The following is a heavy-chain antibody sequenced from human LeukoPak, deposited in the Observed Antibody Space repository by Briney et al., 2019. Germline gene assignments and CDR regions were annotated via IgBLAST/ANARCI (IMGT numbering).Heavy chain of an antibody. D-gene: IGHD2-21*02. CDR3: ARDGGRGRDCDY. CDR1: GFIFSNYW. J-gene: IGHJ4*02. Sequence: PGVSLTLSCAASGFIFSNYWMSWVRQARGKALEWVAKVNQDRSDKYNGDSLEGRFTITRDNAQNSLYLQMNSLRAEDTAVYYCARDGGRGRDCDYWGQGTLVSVSS. CDR2: VNQDRSDK. V-gene: IGHV3-7*01.